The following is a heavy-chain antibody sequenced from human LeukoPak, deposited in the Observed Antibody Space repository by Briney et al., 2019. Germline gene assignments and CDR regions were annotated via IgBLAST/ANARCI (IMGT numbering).Heavy chain of an antibody. CDR3: AKDLKVVVAATPDY. Sequence: SGGSLRLSCAASGFTFSNAWMSWVRQAPGKGLEWVSAISGSGGSTYYADSVKGRFTISRDNSKNTLYLQMNSLRAEDTAVYYCAKDLKVVVAATPDYWGQGTLVTVSS. J-gene: IGHJ4*02. V-gene: IGHV3-23*01. CDR1: GFTFSNAW. CDR2: ISGSGGST. D-gene: IGHD2-15*01.